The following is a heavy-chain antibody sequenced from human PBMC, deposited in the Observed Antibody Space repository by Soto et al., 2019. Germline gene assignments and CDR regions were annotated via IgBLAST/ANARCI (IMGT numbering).Heavy chain of an antibody. CDR1: GGSISSYY. CDR3: ARRYRSCFDC. J-gene: IGHJ4*01. Sequence: SETLSLTCTVSGGSISSYYWSWIRQPPGKGLEWIGYIYYSGSTNYNPSLKSRVTISVDTSKNQFSLKLSSVTAAVSAVYYCARRYRSCFDCWGQGTLVTVSS. CDR2: IYYSGST. D-gene: IGHD3-16*02. V-gene: IGHV4-59*08.